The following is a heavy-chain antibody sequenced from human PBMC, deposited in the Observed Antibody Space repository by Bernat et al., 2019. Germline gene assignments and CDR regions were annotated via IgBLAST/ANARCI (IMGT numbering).Heavy chain of an antibody. Sequence: EVQLLESGGGLVQPGGSLRLSCSASGFTFSSYAMSWVRQAPGKGLEWVSAISGSGGSTYYADSVKGRFTISRDNSKNSLYLQMNSLRAEDTAVYYCAEDSVELLRAQFDYWGQGTLVTVSS. CDR3: AEDSVELLRAQFDY. V-gene: IGHV3-23*01. CDR2: ISGSGGST. D-gene: IGHD2-15*01. J-gene: IGHJ4*02. CDR1: GFTFSSYA.